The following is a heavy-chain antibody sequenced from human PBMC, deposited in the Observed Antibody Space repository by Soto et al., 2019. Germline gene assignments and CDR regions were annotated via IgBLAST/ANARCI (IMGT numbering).Heavy chain of an antibody. CDR3: ASLYYYDSSGYKIIPI. Sequence: GASVKVSCKASGYTFTGYYIHWVRQAPGQGLEWMGWINPNSGGTNYAQKFQGRVTMTRDTSISTAYMELSRLRSDDTAVYYCASLYYYDSSGYKIIPIWGQGTMVTVSS. V-gene: IGHV1-2*02. CDR2: INPNSGGT. CDR1: GYTFTGYY. J-gene: IGHJ3*02. D-gene: IGHD3-22*01.